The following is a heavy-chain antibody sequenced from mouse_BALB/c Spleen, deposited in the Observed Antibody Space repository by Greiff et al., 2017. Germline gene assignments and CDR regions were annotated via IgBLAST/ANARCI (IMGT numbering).Heavy chain of an antibody. CDR3: NVLYYDYGGFAY. CDR2: ISSGGSYT. J-gene: IGHJ3*01. D-gene: IGHD2-4*01. Sequence: EVKLVESGGGLVKPGGYLKLSCAASGFTFSSYAMSWVRQSPEKRLEWVAEISSGGSYTYYPDTVTGRFTISRDNAKNTLYLEMSSLRSEDTAMYYCNVLYYDYGGFAYWGQGTLVTVSA. CDR1: GFTFSSYA. V-gene: IGHV5-9-4*01.